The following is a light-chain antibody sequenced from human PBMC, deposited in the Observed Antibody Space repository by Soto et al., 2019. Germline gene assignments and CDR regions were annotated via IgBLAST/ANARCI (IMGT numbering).Light chain of an antibody. Sequence: DIQMTQSPSSLSASVGDRVTIACRASQTISGYLNWYQHKPGEAPKLLIYAASSSQGGVPSRFSGSGSGTHFTLTISSLQPEDSATYYCQQSYSTLWTFGQGTKVEI. CDR2: AAS. CDR1: QTISGY. V-gene: IGKV1-39*01. J-gene: IGKJ1*01. CDR3: QQSYSTLWT.